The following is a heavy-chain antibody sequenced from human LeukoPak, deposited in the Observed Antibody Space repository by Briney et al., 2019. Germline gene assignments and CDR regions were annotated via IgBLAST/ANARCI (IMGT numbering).Heavy chain of an antibody. Sequence: SETLSLTCTVSGGSINSYYWNWIRQPPGRGLEWIGYIYYSGSTYYNPSLKSRVTISVDTSKNQFSLKLSSVTAADTAVYYCARENAYGDYGVYWGQGTLVTVSS. CDR3: ARENAYGDYGVY. D-gene: IGHD4-17*01. CDR2: IYYSGST. CDR1: GGSINSYY. J-gene: IGHJ4*02. V-gene: IGHV4-59*12.